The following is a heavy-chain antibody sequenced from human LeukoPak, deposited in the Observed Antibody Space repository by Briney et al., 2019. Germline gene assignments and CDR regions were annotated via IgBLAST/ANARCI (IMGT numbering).Heavy chain of an antibody. CDR1: GGTFSSYA. Sequence: SVKVSCKASGGTFSSYATSWVRQAPGQGLEWMGGIIPIFGTANYAQKFQGRVTITTDESTSTAYMELSSLRSEDTAVYYCARGSVGYGVRYYFDYWGQGTLVTVSS. V-gene: IGHV1-69*05. D-gene: IGHD4-17*01. J-gene: IGHJ4*02. CDR2: IIPIFGTA. CDR3: ARGSVGYGVRYYFDY.